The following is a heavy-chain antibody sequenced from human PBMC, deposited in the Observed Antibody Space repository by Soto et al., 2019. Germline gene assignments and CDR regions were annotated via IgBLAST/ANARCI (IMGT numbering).Heavy chain of an antibody. D-gene: IGHD1-26*01. CDR3: AKDRGYSTFDI. J-gene: IGHJ3*02. Sequence: GGSLRLSCAASGFSFSSYWMSWVRQAPGKGLEWVANMKEDGSEINYVDSVKGRFTISRDNAKNSLFLQMNSLRVEDTAVYYCAKDRGYSTFDIWGQGTMVTVSS. CDR1: GFSFSSYW. CDR2: MKEDGSEI. V-gene: IGHV3-7*01.